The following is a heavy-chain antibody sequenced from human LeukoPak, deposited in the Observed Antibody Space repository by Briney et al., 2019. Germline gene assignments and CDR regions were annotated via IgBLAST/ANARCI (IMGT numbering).Heavy chain of an antibody. Sequence: GGSLRLSCAASGFTFGSYEMNWVRQAPGKGLEWVSYISSSGSTIYYADSVKGRFTSSRDNAKKMLFLQMTSLRAEDTAVYYCTRDFYSSSWDWGQGTLVTVSS. D-gene: IGHD6-13*01. V-gene: IGHV3-48*03. J-gene: IGHJ1*01. CDR2: ISSSGSTI. CDR1: GFTFGSYE. CDR3: TRDFYSSSWD.